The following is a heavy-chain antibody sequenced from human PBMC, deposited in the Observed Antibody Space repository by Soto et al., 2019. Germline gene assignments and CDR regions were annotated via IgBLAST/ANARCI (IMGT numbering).Heavy chain of an antibody. J-gene: IGHJ4*02. CDR3: ARGALRFLARKYFDY. CDR2: IWYDGSNK. Sequence: QVQLVESGGGVVQPGRSLRLSCAASGFTFSSYGMHWVRQAPGKGLEWVAVIWYDGSNKYYADYVKGRFTISRDNSKNTLYLQMNILRAEDTAVYYCARGALRFLARKYFDYWGQGTLVTLSS. CDR1: GFTFSSYG. D-gene: IGHD3-3*01. V-gene: IGHV3-33*01.